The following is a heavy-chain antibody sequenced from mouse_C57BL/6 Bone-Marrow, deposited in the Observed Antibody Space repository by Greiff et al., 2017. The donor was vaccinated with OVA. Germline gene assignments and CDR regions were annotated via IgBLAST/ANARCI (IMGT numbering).Heavy chain of an antibody. D-gene: IGHD1-1*01. J-gene: IGHJ2*01. CDR3: ARYKGRVAVDYFDY. CDR2: IRNKPNGSTT. CDR1: GFTFTNYY. Sequence: EVKLMESGGGLVQPGDSLSLSCAASGFTFTNYYMSWVRQPPGKALEWLAFIRNKPNGSTTEYSASVKGRFTISRDNSQSILYLQMNALRAEGSATYYCARYKGRVAVDYFDYWGQGTALTVSS. V-gene: IGHV7-3*01.